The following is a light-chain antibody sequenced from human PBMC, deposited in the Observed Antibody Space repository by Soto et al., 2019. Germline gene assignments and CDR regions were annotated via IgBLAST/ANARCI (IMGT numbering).Light chain of an antibody. J-gene: IGLJ2*01. CDR2: KDS. CDR1: ALPKQY. Sequence: SYELTQPPSVSVSPGHTARSTCSGDALPKQYAYWYQQKPGQAPVLVIYKDSERPSGIPERFSGSSSGTTVTLTISGVQAEDEADYYCQSADSSGHLVFGGGTKLTVL. V-gene: IGLV3-25*03. CDR3: QSADSSGHLV.